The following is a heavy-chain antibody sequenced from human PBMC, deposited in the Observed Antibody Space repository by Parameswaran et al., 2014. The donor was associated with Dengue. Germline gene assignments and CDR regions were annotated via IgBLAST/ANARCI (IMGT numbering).Heavy chain of an antibody. D-gene: IGHD2-15*01. CDR3: ARGYCSGGSCHGLGY. Sequence: VRQMPGKGLEWMGWMNPNSGNTGYAQKFQGRVTMTRNTSISTAYMELSSLRSEDTAVYYCARGYCSGGSCHGLGYWGQGTLVTVSS. J-gene: IGHJ4*02. V-gene: IGHV1-8*01. CDR2: MNPNSGNT.